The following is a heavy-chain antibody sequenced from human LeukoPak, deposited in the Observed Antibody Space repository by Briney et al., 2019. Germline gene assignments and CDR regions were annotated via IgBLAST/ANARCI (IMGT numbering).Heavy chain of an antibody. CDR1: GFTFTSSA. V-gene: IGHV1-58*01. D-gene: IGHD3-22*01. Sequence: SVKVSCKASGFTFTSSAVQWMRQARGQRLEWIGWIVVGSGNTNYAQKFQERVTITRDMSTSTAYMELSSLRSEDTAVYYCAASPDYYDSSGYSYYFDYWGQGTLVTVSS. CDR3: AASPDYYDSSGYSYYFDY. CDR2: IVVGSGNT. J-gene: IGHJ4*02.